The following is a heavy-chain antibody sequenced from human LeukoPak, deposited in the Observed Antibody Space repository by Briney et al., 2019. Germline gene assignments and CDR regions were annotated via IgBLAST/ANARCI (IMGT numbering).Heavy chain of an antibody. J-gene: IGHJ4*02. V-gene: IGHV3-74*01. CDR1: GFTFSSSW. Sequence: GGSLRLSCAASGFTFSSSWMHWVRQAPGKGLVWVSRINSDGSNTNYADSVKGRFTISRDNAKSTLYLQMNSLRVEDTAVYYCARGGDGLGYWGRGTLVTVSS. D-gene: IGHD4-17*01. CDR3: ARGGDGLGY. CDR2: INSDGSNT.